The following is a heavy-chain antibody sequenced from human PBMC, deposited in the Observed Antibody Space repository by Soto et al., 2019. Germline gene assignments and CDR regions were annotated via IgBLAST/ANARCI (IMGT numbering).Heavy chain of an antibody. CDR3: AKDPPVVSGAFDAFDI. D-gene: IGHD2-15*01. Sequence: GGSLRLSCAASGFTFSSYAMSWVRQAPGKGLEWVSAISGSGGSTYYADSVKGRFTISRDNSKNTLYLQMNSLRAEDTAVYYCAKDPPVVSGAFDAFDIWGQGTMVTVSS. V-gene: IGHV3-23*01. CDR1: GFTFSSYA. CDR2: ISGSGGST. J-gene: IGHJ3*02.